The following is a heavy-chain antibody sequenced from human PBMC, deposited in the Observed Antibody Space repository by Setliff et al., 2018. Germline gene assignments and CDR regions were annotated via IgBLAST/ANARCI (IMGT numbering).Heavy chain of an antibody. CDR2: VYSSSSP. J-gene: IGHJ4*02. Sequence: SETLSLTCTVSGGSISSSSYYWGWIRQPPGKGLEWIGYVYSSSSPYYEPSLESRVTISVDTSKNQFSLKLSSVTAADTAVYYCARGLSKRDYWGQGTLVTVSS. V-gene: IGHV4-39*07. CDR3: ARGLSKRDY. CDR1: GGSISSSSYY.